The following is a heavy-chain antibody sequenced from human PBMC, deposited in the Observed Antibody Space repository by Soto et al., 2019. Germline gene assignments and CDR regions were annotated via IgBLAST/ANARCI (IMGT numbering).Heavy chain of an antibody. CDR1: GGSFSGYY. D-gene: IGHD2-15*01. Sequence: QVQLQQWGAGLLKPSETLSLTCAVYGGSFSGYYWSWIRQPPGKGLEWIGEINHSGSTNYNPSLKSRVTISEDTSKNQFSLKRSSVTAADTAVYYCARGKIGYCSGGSCYYYFDYWGQGTLVTVSS. CDR2: INHSGST. J-gene: IGHJ4*02. CDR3: ARGKIGYCSGGSCYYYFDY. V-gene: IGHV4-34*01.